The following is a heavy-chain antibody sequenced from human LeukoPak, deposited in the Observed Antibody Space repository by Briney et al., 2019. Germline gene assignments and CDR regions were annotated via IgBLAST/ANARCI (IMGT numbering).Heavy chain of an antibody. Sequence: PSETLSLTCTISGDSIGRINYFWGWIRQAPGKGLEWIVSMSYSGHTYYNPSLKSRVTTSIDTSKNQLSLNLKSVTAADTAVYYCARDNNYYGSGSYHDYWGQGTLVTVSS. CDR3: ARDNNYYGSGSYHDY. CDR2: MSYSGHT. J-gene: IGHJ4*02. V-gene: IGHV4-39*07. D-gene: IGHD3-10*01. CDR1: GDSIGRINYF.